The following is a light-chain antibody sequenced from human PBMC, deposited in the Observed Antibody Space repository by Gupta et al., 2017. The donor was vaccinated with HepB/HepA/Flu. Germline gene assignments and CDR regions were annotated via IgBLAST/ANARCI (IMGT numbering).Light chain of an antibody. J-gene: IGKJ1*01. CDR2: RAS. Sequence: DIVMTQSPATLSVSPGERATLSCRASQTVLSNLAWYQHKPGQAPRLLIYRASIRATGIPDRFSGSGSGTEFTLTISSLQSEDFAVYYCQQYNNWPTWTFGQGTKVEIK. CDR1: QTVLSN. V-gene: IGKV3-15*01. CDR3: QQYNNWPTWT.